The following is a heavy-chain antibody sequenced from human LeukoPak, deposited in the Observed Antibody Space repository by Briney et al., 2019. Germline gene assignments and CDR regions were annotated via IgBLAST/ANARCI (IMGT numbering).Heavy chain of an antibody. D-gene: IGHD3-3*01. CDR3: AKDDGGYTIFGVVVDY. Sequence: GGSLRLSCAASGFTFSSYGMHWVRQAPGKGLEWVAFIRYDGSNKYYADSVKGRFTISRDNSKNTLYLQMNSLRAEDTAVYYCAKDDGGYTIFGVVVDYWGQGTLVTVSS. CDR2: IRYDGSNK. J-gene: IGHJ4*02. V-gene: IGHV3-30*02. CDR1: GFTFSSYG.